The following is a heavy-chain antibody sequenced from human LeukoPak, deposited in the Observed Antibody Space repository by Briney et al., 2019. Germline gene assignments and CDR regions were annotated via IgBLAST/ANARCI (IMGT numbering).Heavy chain of an antibody. J-gene: IGHJ4*02. D-gene: IGHD3-16*01. CDR3: AREGGAMAYYFDY. CDR1: GYTFTGYY. CDR2: INPNSGGT. V-gene: IGHV1-2*02. Sequence: GASVKISCKASGYTFTGYYMHWVRQAPGQGLEWMGWINPNSGGTNYAQKFQGRVTMTRDTSISTAYMELSSLRSEDTAVYYCAREGGAMAYYFDYWGQGTLVTVSS.